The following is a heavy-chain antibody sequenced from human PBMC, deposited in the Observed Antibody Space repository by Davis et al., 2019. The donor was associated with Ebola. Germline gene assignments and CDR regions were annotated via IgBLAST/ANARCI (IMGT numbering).Heavy chain of an antibody. CDR3: AREPTAAIGVGDAFDI. V-gene: IGHV4-34*01. CDR2: INHSGST. Sequence: PSETLSLTCAVYGGSFSGYYWSWIRQPPGKGLEWIGEINHSGSTNYNPSLKSRVTISVDTSKNQFSLKLSSVTAADTAVYYCAREPTAAIGVGDAFDIWGQGTMVTVSS. D-gene: IGHD2-2*02. J-gene: IGHJ3*02. CDR1: GGSFSGYY.